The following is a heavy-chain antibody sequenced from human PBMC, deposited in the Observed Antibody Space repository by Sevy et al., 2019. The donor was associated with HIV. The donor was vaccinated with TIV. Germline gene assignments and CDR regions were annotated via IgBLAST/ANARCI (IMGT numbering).Heavy chain of an antibody. D-gene: IGHD5-12*01. CDR2: IYPGDSDT. Sequence: GESLKISCKGSGYSFTSYWIGWVRQMPGKGLEWMGIIYPGDSDTRSSPSFQGQVTISADKSIITAYLQWSSLKASDTAMYYCASGVDIVATWLYFDYWGQGTLVTVSS. J-gene: IGHJ4*02. CDR3: ASGVDIVATWLYFDY. V-gene: IGHV5-51*01. CDR1: GYSFTSYW.